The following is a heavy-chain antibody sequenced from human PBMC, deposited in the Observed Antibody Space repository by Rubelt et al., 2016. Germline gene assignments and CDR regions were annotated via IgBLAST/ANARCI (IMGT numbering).Heavy chain of an antibody. J-gene: IGHJ4*02. CDR3: ARDFRSNNGIYYSDY. D-gene: IGHD3-22*01. Sequence: NRGEWVSAISSSGDSTYYVDSVKGRFTISRDNSKNTLYLQMNSLRAEDTAVYYCARDFRSNNGIYYSDYWGQGTLVTVSS. CDR2: ISSSGDST. V-gene: IGHV3-23*01.